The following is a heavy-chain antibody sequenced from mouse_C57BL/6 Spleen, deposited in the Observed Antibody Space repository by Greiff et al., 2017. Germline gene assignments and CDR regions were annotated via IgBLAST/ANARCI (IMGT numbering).Heavy chain of an antibody. V-gene: IGHV1-54*01. D-gene: IGHD2-13*01. CDR2: INPGRGGT. CDR1: GYAFTNYL. J-gene: IGHJ3*01. Sequence: QVQLQQSGAELVRPGTSVKVSCKASGYAFTNYLIEWVKQRPGQGLEWIGVINPGRGGTNYNGKFKGKATLTADKSSSTAYMQLSSLTSEDSAVYFCARDDYAYWGQGTLVTVSA. CDR3: ARDDYAY.